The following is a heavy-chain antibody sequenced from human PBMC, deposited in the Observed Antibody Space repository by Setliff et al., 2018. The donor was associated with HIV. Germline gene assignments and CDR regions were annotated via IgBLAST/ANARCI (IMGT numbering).Heavy chain of an antibody. V-gene: IGHV3-11*01. CDR3: ARDRGLRGMLLSSKELGFYCMDV. Sequence: GGSLRLSCAASGFTFSDYYMSWIRQAPGKGLEWVSYISSSGSTIYYADSVKGRFTISRDNAKNSLYLQMNSLRAEDTAMYYCARDRGLRGMLLSSKELGFYCMDVWGKGTTVTVSS. J-gene: IGHJ6*03. D-gene: IGHD1-26*01. CDR1: GFTFSDYY. CDR2: ISSSGSTI.